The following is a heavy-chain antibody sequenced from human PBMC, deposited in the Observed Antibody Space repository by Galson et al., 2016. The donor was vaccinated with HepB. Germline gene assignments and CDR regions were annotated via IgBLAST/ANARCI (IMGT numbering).Heavy chain of an antibody. V-gene: IGHV3-23*01. CDR3: ARHRYSYGLYFDQ. D-gene: IGHD5-18*01. Sequence: SLRLSCAASGFSLETYAMSWVRQAPGKGLEWGSFISGSGGSKHYAASVRGRFSVSRDNAQNILYMQMNTLRAEDTAVYYCARHRYSYGLYFDQWGQGTLVSVSS. CDR2: ISGSGGSK. J-gene: IGHJ4*02. CDR1: GFSLETYA.